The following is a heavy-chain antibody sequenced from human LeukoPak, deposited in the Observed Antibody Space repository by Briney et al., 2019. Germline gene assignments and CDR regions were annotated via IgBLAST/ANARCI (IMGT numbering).Heavy chain of an antibody. D-gene: IGHD3-16*01. V-gene: IGHV3-30*10. CDR2: ISSDTTNK. Sequence: GGSLRLSCATSGFPFFAYALHWVRQAPGKGLEWVAVISSDTTNKYYMDSVKGRFTISRDNSKNTLYLQMDSLRLEDAAVYYCARLAAASPGYWGQGTLVTVSS. CDR1: GFPFFAYA. CDR3: ARLAAASPGY. J-gene: IGHJ4*02.